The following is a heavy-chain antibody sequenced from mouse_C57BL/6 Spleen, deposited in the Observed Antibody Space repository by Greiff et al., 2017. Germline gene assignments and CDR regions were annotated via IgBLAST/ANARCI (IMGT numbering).Heavy chain of an antibody. CDR2: IYPGSGST. J-gene: IGHJ2*01. CDR3: EMGTAQSSRDFDY. V-gene: IGHV1-55*01. CDR1: GYTFTSYW. Sequence: QVQLQQPGAELVKPGASVKMSCKASGYTFTSYWITWVKQRPGQGLEWIGDIYPGSGSTNYNEKFKSKATLTVDTSSSTAYMQLRSLTSEDSAVYYCEMGTAQSSRDFDYWGQGTTLTVSS. D-gene: IGHD3-2*02.